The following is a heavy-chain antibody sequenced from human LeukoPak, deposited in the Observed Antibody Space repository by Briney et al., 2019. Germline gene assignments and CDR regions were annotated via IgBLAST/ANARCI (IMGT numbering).Heavy chain of an antibody. D-gene: IGHD1-26*01. CDR2: IYHSGST. CDR1: VGSLCISNW. J-gene: IGHJ1*01. Sequence: SGTLSLTCALSVGSLCISNWWSWVRKPPGKELAWIEEIYHSGSTNYNPSLKSRVTISVDKSKDQFSLNVSSVTAADTAVYYCARAEVVGAHLRSGYFEHWGQGTLVIVSS. V-gene: IGHV4-4*02. CDR3: ARAEVVGAHLRSGYFEH.